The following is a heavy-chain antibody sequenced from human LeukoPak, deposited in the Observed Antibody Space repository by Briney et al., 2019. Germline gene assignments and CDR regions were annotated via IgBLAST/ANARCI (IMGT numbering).Heavy chain of an antibody. D-gene: IGHD2-15*01. V-gene: IGHV4-39*01. CDR3: ARQSPGSGRFDY. Sequence: PSETLSLTCTVPGGSISSSSYYWGWIRQPPGKGLEWIGSIYYSGSTYYNPSLKSRVTISVDTSKNQSSLKLSSVTAADTAVYYCARQSPGSGRFDYWGQGTLVTVSS. J-gene: IGHJ4*02. CDR2: IYYSGST. CDR1: GGSISSSSYY.